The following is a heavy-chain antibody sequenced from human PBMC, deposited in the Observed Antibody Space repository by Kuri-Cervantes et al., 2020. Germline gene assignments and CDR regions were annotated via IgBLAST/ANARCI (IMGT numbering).Heavy chain of an antibody. D-gene: IGHD5-18*01. CDR3: ARVVDTAIGGWFDP. Sequence: SETLSLTCTVSGGSITSYYWNWIRQPPGKGLEWIGYIYYNGITNYNPSLKSRVTISIDTSKNQFSLKLSSVTAADTAVYYCARVVDTAIGGWFDPWGQGTLVTVSS. J-gene: IGHJ5*02. V-gene: IGHV4-59*13. CDR2: IYYNGIT. CDR1: GGSITSYY.